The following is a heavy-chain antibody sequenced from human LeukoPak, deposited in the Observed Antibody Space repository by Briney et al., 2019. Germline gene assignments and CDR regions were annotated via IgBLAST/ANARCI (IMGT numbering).Heavy chain of an antibody. CDR2: ISGSGGST. D-gene: IGHD3-9*01. CDR3: AKQEYEYYDILTGYYFPDY. J-gene: IGHJ4*02. V-gene: IGHV3-23*01. Sequence: PGGSLRLSCAASGFTFSSYAMSWVRQAPGKGLEWVSAISGSGGSTYYADSVKGRFTISRDNSKNTLYLQMNSLRAEDTAVYYCAKQEYEYYDILTGYYFPDYWDQGTLVTVSS. CDR1: GFTFSSYA.